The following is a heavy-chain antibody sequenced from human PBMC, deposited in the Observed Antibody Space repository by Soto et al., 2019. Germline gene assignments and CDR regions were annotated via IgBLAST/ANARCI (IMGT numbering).Heavy chain of an antibody. J-gene: IGHJ6*02. CDR3: AKSLGVADYYGMDV. V-gene: IGHV3-23*01. Sequence: EVQLLESGGGLVQPGGSLRLSCAASGFTFSSYAMSWVRQAPGKGLEWVSAISGSGGSTYYADSVKGRFTISRDNSKNRLYLQLNRLRAEDTAVYYCAKSLGVADYYGMDVWGQGTTVTGSS. CDR1: GFTFSSYA. CDR2: ISGSGGST. D-gene: IGHD6-19*01.